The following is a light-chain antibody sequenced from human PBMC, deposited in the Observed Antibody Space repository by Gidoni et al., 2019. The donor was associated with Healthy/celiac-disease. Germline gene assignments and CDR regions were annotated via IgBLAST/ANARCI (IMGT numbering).Light chain of an antibody. CDR3: QQYYSYPWT. V-gene: IGKV1-8*01. Sequence: AIRMTQSPSSLSASTGDRVTITRRASQGISSYLAWYQQKPGKAPKLLIYAASTLQSGVPSRFSGSGSGTDFTLTISCLQSEDFATYYCQQYYSYPWTFGQXTKVEIK. J-gene: IGKJ1*01. CDR2: AAS. CDR1: QGISSY.